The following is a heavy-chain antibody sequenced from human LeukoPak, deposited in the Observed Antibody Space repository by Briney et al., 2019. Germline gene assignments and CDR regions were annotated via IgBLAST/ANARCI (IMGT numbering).Heavy chain of an antibody. D-gene: IGHD1-26*01. V-gene: IGHV1-3*01. CDR2: INAGNGNT. CDR3: AREEGGDYYYYGMDV. J-gene: IGHJ6*02. CDR1: GYTFTSYG. Sequence: GASVKVSCKASGYTFTSYGISWVRQAPGQRLEWMGWINAGNGNTKYSQKFQGRVTITRDTSASTAYMELSSLRSEDTAVYYCAREEGGDYYYYGMDVWGQGTTVTVSS.